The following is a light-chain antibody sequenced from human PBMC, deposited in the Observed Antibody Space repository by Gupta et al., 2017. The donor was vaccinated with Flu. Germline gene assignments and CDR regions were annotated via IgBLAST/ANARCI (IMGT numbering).Light chain of an antibody. J-gene: IGLJ1*01. CDR2: HGS. CDR1: SSDVGIYNL. V-gene: IGLV2-23*03. Sequence: QAALTQPPSLSGSPGQALTISCPGTSSDVGIYNLVSWYQQHPGKAPNHLIYHGSKQPSGVSTRFSASTTGNTSSLTTSGLHAEDEADDYCCSYAGSSTFVYVFGTGTKVTVL. CDR3: CSYAGSSTFVYV.